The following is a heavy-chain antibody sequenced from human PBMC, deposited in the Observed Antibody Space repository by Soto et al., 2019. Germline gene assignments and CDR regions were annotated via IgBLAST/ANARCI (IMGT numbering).Heavy chain of an antibody. D-gene: IGHD6-13*01. CDR3: AKEGVITAAFDY. Sequence: PGGSLRLSCAASGFTFSSYAMSWVRQAPGKGLEWVSAITGSGGSTNYGDPVKGRFTISKDNSKNTLYLQMNSLRAEDTAIYYCAKEGVITAAFDYWGQGTLVTVSS. CDR1: GFTFSSYA. CDR2: ITGSGGST. V-gene: IGHV3-23*01. J-gene: IGHJ4*02.